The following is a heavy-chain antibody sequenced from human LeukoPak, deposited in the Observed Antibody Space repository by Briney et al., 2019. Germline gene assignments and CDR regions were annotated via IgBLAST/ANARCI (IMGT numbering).Heavy chain of an antibody. V-gene: IGHV3-73*01. Sequence: PGGSLRLSCAASGFNFSGSGIHWVRQASGKGLEWVGRTRNKASNYATTYAASVKGRFSISRDHSKNTTYLQRDSLKTEDTDIYYCTTLNYVWRTSRPDYWGQGTLVTVSS. CDR3: TTLNYVWRTSRPDY. CDR2: TRNKASNYAT. J-gene: IGHJ4*02. D-gene: IGHD3-16*02. CDR1: GFNFSGSG.